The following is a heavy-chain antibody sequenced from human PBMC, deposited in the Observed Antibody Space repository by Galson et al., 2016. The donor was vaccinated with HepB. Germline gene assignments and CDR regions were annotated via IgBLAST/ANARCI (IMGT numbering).Heavy chain of an antibody. J-gene: IGHJ5*02. V-gene: IGHV3-23*01. Sequence: SLRLSCAASGFTFSNYAMFWFRQAPGRGLEWVSGFSGVGDRIFYADSVQGRFTISRDNSKNTLFLEMNSLRAEDSAVYFCAKGQAQESRIDAWGQGTLVTVYS. CDR3: AKGQAQESRIDA. CDR1: GFTFSNYA. CDR2: FSGVGDRI. D-gene: IGHD2-2*01.